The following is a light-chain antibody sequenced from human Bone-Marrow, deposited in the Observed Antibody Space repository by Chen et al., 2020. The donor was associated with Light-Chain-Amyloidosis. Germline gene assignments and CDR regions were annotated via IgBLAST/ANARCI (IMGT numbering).Light chain of an antibody. V-gene: IGLV1-44*01. CDR1: SYNIGRNA. CDR3: SAWDDSLHLWV. Sequence: QSVLTQPPPASGIPGQRVTIFCSGSSYNIGRNAVSWYQHLPGTAPKFLILGNNQLPSGFPARFSVSMSVTSASLAISGLPSEDEGDYYCSAWDDSLHLWVFGGGTKLTVL. CDR2: GNN. J-gene: IGLJ3*02.